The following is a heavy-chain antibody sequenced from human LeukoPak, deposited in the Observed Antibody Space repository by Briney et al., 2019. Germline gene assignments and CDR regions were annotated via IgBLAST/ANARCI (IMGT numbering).Heavy chain of an antibody. CDR1: GGSFSGYY. J-gene: IGHJ6*03. CDR3: EKGTYYYDSSDYYYRVHNYYYMDV. Sequence: PSETLSLTCAVYGGSFSGYYWSWIRQPPGKGLEWIGEINHSGSTNYNPSLKSRVTISVDTSKNQFSLKLSSVTAADTAVYYCEKGTYYYDSSDYYYRVHNYYYMDVWGKGTTVTVSS. V-gene: IGHV4-34*01. CDR2: INHSGST. D-gene: IGHD3-22*01.